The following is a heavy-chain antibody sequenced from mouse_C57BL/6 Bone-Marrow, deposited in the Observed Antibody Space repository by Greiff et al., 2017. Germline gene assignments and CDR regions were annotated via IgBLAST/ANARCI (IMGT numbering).Heavy chain of an antibody. J-gene: IGHJ2*01. D-gene: IGHD1-1*01. Sequence: QVQLQQPGAELARPGASVKLSCKASGYTFTSYGISWVKQSTGQGLEWIGEIYPTNGNTYYNQKFKGKATLTADKSSSTAYMQLSSLTSEDSAVYFCARNGLDYWGQGTTLTVSS. V-gene: IGHV1-81*01. CDR2: IYPTNGNT. CDR1: GYTFTSYG. CDR3: ARNGLDY.